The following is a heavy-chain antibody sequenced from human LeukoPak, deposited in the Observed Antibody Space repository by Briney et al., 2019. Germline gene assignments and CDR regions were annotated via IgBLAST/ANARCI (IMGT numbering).Heavy chain of an antibody. CDR1: GGSINNYY. J-gene: IGHJ3*02. CDR3: ARGRYCSADICSGGDAFDI. V-gene: IGHV4-4*07. CDR2: IYTRGST. Sequence: SETLSLTCTVSGGSINNYYWSWIRQPAGKGIEWIGRIYTRGSTNYNPSLKSRVTMSVDTSKNQFSLKLSSVTAADTAVYYCARGRYCSADICSGGDAFDIWGQGTMVSVSS. D-gene: IGHD2-15*01.